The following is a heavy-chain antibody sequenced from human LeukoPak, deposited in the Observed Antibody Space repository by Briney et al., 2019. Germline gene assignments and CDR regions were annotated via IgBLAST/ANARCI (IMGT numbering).Heavy chain of an antibody. CDR3: AKGKGYDSSGYYFGDAFDI. Sequence: GGSLRLSCAASGFTFSNYNMNWVRQAPGKGLEWVAYITLSRTTIYYADSVKGRFTISRDNSKNTLYLQMNSLRAEDTAVYYCAKGKGYDSSGYYFGDAFDIWGQGTMVTVSS. D-gene: IGHD3-22*01. V-gene: IGHV3-48*01. CDR2: ITLSRTTI. CDR1: GFTFSNYN. J-gene: IGHJ3*02.